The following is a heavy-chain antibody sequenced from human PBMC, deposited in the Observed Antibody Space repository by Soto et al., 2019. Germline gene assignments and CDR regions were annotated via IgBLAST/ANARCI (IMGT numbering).Heavy chain of an antibody. D-gene: IGHD6-19*01. Sequence: ASVKVSCKASGYTFTSYGISWVRQAPGQGLEWMGWISAYNGNTNYAQKLQGRVTMTTDTSTSTAYMELRSLGSDDTAVYYCARAGNSSGWYRYYYYMDVWGKGTTVTVSS. CDR1: GYTFTSYG. J-gene: IGHJ6*03. CDR2: ISAYNGNT. CDR3: ARAGNSSGWYRYYYYMDV. V-gene: IGHV1-18*01.